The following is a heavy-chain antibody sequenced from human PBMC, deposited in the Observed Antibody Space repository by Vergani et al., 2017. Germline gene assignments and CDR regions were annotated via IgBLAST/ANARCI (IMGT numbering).Heavy chain of an antibody. CDR3: ARASVITFGGVIVRYYFDY. V-gene: IGHV3-30*14. J-gene: IGHJ4*02. CDR2: IYSGGST. CDR1: GFTFSSYA. D-gene: IGHD3-16*02. Sequence: QVQLVESGGGVVQPGRSLRLSCAASGFTFSSYAMHWVRQAPGKGLEWVAVIYSGGSTYYADSVKGRFTISRDNSKNTLYLQMNSLRAEDTAVYYCARASVITFGGVIVRYYFDYWGQGTLVTVSS.